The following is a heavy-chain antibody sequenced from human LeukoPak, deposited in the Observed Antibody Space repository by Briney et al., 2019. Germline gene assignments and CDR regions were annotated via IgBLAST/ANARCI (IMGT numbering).Heavy chain of an antibody. Sequence: MPSETLSLTCTVSGGSISSYYWSWIRQPPGKGLEWIGYIYYSGSTNYNPSLKSRVTISVDTSKNQFSLKLSSVTAADTAVYYCARDGGYSSSWYFDYWGQGTLVTVSS. D-gene: IGHD6-13*01. CDR2: IYYSGST. J-gene: IGHJ4*02. CDR1: GGSISSYY. V-gene: IGHV4-59*01. CDR3: ARDGGYSSSWYFDY.